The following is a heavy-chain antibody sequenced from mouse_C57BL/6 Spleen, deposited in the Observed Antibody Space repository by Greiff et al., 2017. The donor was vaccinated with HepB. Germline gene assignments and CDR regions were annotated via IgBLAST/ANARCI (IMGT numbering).Heavy chain of an antibody. D-gene: IGHD1-1*01. CDR2: IYPGSGST. Sequence: QVQLQQPGAELVKPGASVKMSCKASGYTFTSYWITWVKQRPGQGLEWIGDIYPGSGSTNYNEKFKSKATLTVDTSSSTAYMQLSSLTSEDSAVYYCATTTVEKDAMDYWGQGTSVTVSS. J-gene: IGHJ4*01. V-gene: IGHV1-55*01. CDR3: ATTTVEKDAMDY. CDR1: GYTFTSYW.